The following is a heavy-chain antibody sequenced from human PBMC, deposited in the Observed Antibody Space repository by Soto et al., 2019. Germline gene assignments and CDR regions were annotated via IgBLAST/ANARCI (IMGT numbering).Heavy chain of an antibody. Sequence: LEPLSLTCTVSGACMSSHDWTWLRQSPGKGLEWIGYISYSGSTYYNPSHKSRVTISADTSRNQFSLKLSAVISADTAVYYCARADPDASVGYWGQGTLVTVSS. CDR3: ARADPDASVGY. CDR2: ISYSGST. D-gene: IGHD3-16*01. J-gene: IGHJ4*02. V-gene: IGHV4-59*11. CDR1: GACMSSHD.